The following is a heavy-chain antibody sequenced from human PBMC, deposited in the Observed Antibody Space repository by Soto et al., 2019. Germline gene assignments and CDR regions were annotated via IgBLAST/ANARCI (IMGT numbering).Heavy chain of an antibody. CDR2: MNPNSGNT. V-gene: IGHV1-8*01. CDR3: ARGFDYDFWSGYDYYGMDV. J-gene: IGHJ6*02. D-gene: IGHD3-3*01. Sequence: ASVKVSCKASGYTFTSYDINWVRQDTGQGLEWMGWMNPNSGNTGYAQKFQGRVTMTRNTSISTAYMELSSLRSEDTAVYYCARGFDYDFWSGYDYYGMDVWGQGTTVTVSS. CDR1: GYTFTSYD.